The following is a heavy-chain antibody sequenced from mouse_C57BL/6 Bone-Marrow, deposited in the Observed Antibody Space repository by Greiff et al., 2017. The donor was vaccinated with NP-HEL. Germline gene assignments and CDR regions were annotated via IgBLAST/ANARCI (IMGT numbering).Heavy chain of an antibody. Sequence: EVQRVESVAELVRPGASVKLSCTASGFNIKNTYMHWVKQRPEQGLEWIGRIDPANGNTKYAPKFQGKATITADTSSNTAYLQLSSLTSEDTAIYYCARDYGSSHYAMDYWGQGTSVTVSS. CDR2: IDPANGNT. J-gene: IGHJ4*01. CDR3: ARDYGSSHYAMDY. CDR1: GFNIKNTY. V-gene: IGHV14-3*01. D-gene: IGHD1-1*01.